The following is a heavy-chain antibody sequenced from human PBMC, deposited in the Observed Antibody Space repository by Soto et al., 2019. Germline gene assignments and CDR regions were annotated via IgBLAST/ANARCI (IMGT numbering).Heavy chain of an antibody. J-gene: IGHJ6*04. V-gene: IGHV4-34*01. CDR2: IKHSGAT. D-gene: IGHD2-8*01. CDR3: AREEVPQWFTKGYYGMDV. CDR1: GGSFSGFY. Sequence: QVQLQQWGAGLLKPSETLSLTCGVYGGSFSGFYWSWIRQPPGKGLEWIGQIKHSGATTYNPSLKSRVAISIDASKTQFSLKLTSVTAADTAVYFCAREEVPQWFTKGYYGMDVWGKGTTVTVSS.